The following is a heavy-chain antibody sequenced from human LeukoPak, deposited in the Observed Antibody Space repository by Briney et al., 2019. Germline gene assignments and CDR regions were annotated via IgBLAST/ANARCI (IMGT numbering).Heavy chain of an antibody. Sequence: ASVKVSCKASGYTFTSYAMHWVRQAPGQRLEWMGWINAGNGNTKYSQKFQGRVTMTRDTSTSTVYMELSSLRSEDTAVYYCARDFPVISGPEWWYALYGIDYWGQGTLVTVSS. CDR1: GYTFTSYA. CDR2: INAGNGNT. J-gene: IGHJ4*02. V-gene: IGHV1-3*01. D-gene: IGHD2-15*01. CDR3: ARDFPVISGPEWWYALYGIDY.